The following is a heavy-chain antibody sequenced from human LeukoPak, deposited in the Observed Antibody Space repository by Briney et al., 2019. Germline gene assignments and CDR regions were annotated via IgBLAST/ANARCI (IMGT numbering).Heavy chain of an antibody. Sequence: GGSLRLSCAASGFTFSSYAMSWVRQAPGKGLEWVSGISGSGGSTYYADSVKGRFTISRDNSKNTLYLQLNSLRVEDTAVYYCAKDQHFAISNYDYWGLGTLVTVSS. D-gene: IGHD2/OR15-2a*01. CDR1: GFTFSSYA. J-gene: IGHJ4*02. CDR3: AKDQHFAISNYDY. CDR2: ISGSGGST. V-gene: IGHV3-23*01.